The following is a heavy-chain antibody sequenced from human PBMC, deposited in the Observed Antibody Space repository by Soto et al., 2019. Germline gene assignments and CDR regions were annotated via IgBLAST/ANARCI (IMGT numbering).Heavy chain of an antibody. CDR1: GYTFTSYD. Sequence: QVQLVQSGAEVKKPGASVKVSCKASGYTFTSYDINWVRQATGPGLEWRGWMNPNSGKTGYAQKLQGRVTMTRNTSVSTAYMELSSLRSEDTDVYYCASGVGGSDFYWGQGYLLTVSS. J-gene: IGHJ4*02. CDR2: MNPNSGKT. CDR3: ASGVGGSDFY. V-gene: IGHV1-8*01. D-gene: IGHD3-3*01.